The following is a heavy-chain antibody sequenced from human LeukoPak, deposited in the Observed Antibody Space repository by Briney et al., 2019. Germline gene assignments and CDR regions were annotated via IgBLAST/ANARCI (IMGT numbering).Heavy chain of an antibody. V-gene: IGHV4-59*01. J-gene: IGHJ4*02. CDR1: GGSISIYY. CDR2: IYYSGNT. D-gene: IGHD6-19*01. CDR3: ARAPTEESWLVYFAS. Sequence: SETLSLTCTVSGGSISIYYWSGIRQPPGKGLEGIGYIYYSGNTNYNPSLKTRVTISVDTSKNHFSQDLSSVRAADTPLYYVARAPTEESWLVYFASWGQGTLVTVSS.